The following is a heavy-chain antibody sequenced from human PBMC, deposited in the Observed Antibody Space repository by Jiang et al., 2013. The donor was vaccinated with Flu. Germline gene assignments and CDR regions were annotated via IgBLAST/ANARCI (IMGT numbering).Heavy chain of an antibody. V-gene: IGHV4-38-2*01. CDR3: ARVDCSSTSCYGRAVLMVYAIPFDP. D-gene: IGHD2-2*01. CDR1: GYSISSGYY. Sequence: LLKPSETLSLTCAVSGYSISSGYYWGWIRQPPGKGLEWIGSIYHSGSTYYNPSLKSRVTISVDTSKNQFSLKLSSVTAADTAVYYCARVDCSSTSCYGRAVLMVYAIPFDPWGQGTLVTVSS. J-gene: IGHJ5*02. CDR2: IYHSGST.